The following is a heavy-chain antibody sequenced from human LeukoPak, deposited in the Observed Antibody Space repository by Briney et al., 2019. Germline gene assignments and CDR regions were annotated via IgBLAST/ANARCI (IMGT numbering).Heavy chain of an antibody. CDR1: GFTFSSHD. V-gene: IGHV3-21*01. J-gene: IGHJ3*02. D-gene: IGHD4-17*01. CDR2: ITTATSSYI. CDR3: AREGGYGDTTAAFDI. Sequence: GGSLRLSCAASGFTFSSHDMNWVRQAPGKGLEWVSSITTATSSYIYYADSVKGRFTISRDNAKNSLYLQMNSLRAEDTAVYYCAREGGYGDTTAAFDIWGQGTMVTVSS.